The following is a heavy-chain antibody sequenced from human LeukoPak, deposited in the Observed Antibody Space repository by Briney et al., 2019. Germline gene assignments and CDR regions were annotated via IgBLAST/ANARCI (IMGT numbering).Heavy chain of an antibody. Sequence: GGSLRLSCAASGFTFTNYWMHWVRQAPGKGLVWVSRSNSAGSSTTYADAVTGRFTISRDNAKSTLYLQMNSLRAEDTAVYYCVSGGSGSYSPFDYWGQGTLVTVSS. D-gene: IGHD1-26*01. J-gene: IGHJ4*02. CDR2: SNSAGSST. CDR3: VSGGSGSYSPFDY. V-gene: IGHV3-74*01. CDR1: GFTFTNYW.